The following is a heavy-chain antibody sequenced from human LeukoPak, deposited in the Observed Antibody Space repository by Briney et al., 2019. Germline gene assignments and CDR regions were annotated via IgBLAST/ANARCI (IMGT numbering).Heavy chain of an antibody. J-gene: IGHJ4*02. V-gene: IGHV3-11*01. D-gene: IGHD6-19*01. CDR3: ARDKAGGWYATFDY. CDR2: ISSSGRST. Sequence: GGSLRLSCAASGFSFSHYYMSWIRQAPGKGLEWLSYISSSGRSTYYADSVKGRFTISRDNAKNSLYLQMNSLKSEDTAIYYCARDKAGGWYATFDYWGQGTVVTVSS. CDR1: GFSFSHYY.